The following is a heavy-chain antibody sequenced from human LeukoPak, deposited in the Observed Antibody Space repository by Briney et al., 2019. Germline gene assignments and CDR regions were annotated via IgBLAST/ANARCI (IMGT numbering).Heavy chain of an antibody. CDR2: INAYNGNT. Sequence: GASVKVSCKASGYTFTSYVISWVRQAPGQGLEWMGWINAYNGNTDYAQRVQGRVTMTTDTSSSTAYMELRSLRSDDTAVYYCARERHIAAAVYYYYMDVWGKVTPVTVSS. J-gene: IGHJ6*03. D-gene: IGHD6-13*01. CDR1: GYTFTSYV. V-gene: IGHV1-18*01. CDR3: ARERHIAAAVYYYYMDV.